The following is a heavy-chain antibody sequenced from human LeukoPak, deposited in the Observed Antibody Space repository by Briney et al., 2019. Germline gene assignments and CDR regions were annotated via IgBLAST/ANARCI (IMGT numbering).Heavy chain of an antibody. CDR2: ISSSGSTI. D-gene: IGHD5-12*01. V-gene: IGHV3-48*04. Sequence: TGGSLRLSCAASGFTFSSYSMNWVRQAPGKGLEWVSYISSSGSTIYYADSVKGRFTISRDNAKNSLYLQMNSLRAEDTAVYYCARAQGEWLRGFHWGQGTLVTVSS. CDR3: ARAQGEWLRGFH. J-gene: IGHJ4*02. CDR1: GFTFSSYS.